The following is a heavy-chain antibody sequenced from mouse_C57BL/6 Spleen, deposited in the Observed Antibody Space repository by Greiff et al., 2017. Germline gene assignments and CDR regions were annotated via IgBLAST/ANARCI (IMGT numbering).Heavy chain of an antibody. CDR1: GFSLTSYG. V-gene: IGHV2-2*01. CDR2: IWSGGST. J-gene: IGHJ4*01. Sequence: VQLQQSGPGLVQPSQSLSITCTVSGFSLTSYGVHWVRQSPGKGLEWLGVIWSGGSTDYNAAFISRLSISKDNSKSQVFFKMNSLQADDTAIYCCARDEPYAMDYWGQGTSVTVSS. CDR3: ARDEPYAMDY.